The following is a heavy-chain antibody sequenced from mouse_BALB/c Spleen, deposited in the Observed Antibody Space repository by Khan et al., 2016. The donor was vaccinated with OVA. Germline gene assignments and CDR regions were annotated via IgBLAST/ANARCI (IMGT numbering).Heavy chain of an antibody. V-gene: IGHV3-2*02. CDR1: GYSITSDYA. D-gene: IGHD4-1*01. CDR2: ISYSGST. CDR3: ASELGRYYALDY. Sequence: EVQLQESGPGLVKPSQSLSLTCTVTGYSITSDYAWNWIRQFPGNKLEWMGYISYSGSTTYNPSLQSRISITLATSKDQFFLQLKSVTSEDTATYYCASELGRYYALDYWGQGTSVTVSA. J-gene: IGHJ4*01.